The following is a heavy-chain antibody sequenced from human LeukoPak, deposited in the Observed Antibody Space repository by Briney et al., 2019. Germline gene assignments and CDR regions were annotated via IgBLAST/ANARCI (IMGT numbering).Heavy chain of an antibody. D-gene: IGHD3-22*01. CDR2: INSDGSST. Sequence: QSGGSLRLSCAASGFTFSSYWMHWVRQALGKGLVWVSRINSDGSSTSYADSVKGQFTISRDNAKNTLYLQMNSLRAEDTAVYYCARDERLVSHSSGYYPYMDVWGKGTTVTVSS. J-gene: IGHJ6*03. CDR1: GFTFSSYW. V-gene: IGHV3-74*01. CDR3: ARDERLVSHSSGYYPYMDV.